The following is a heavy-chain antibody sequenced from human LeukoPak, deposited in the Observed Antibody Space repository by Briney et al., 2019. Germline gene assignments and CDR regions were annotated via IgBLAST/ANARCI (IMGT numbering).Heavy chain of an antibody. CDR3: ARPEVNYYDSYFDY. Sequence: ASVKVSCKASGYTFTSYDINWVRQATGQGLEWMGWMNPNSGNTGYAQKFQGRVTITRNTSISTAYMELSSLRSEDTAVYYCARPEVNYYDSYFDYWGQGTLVTVSS. CDR1: GYTFTSYD. V-gene: IGHV1-8*03. D-gene: IGHD3-22*01. CDR2: MNPNSGNT. J-gene: IGHJ4*02.